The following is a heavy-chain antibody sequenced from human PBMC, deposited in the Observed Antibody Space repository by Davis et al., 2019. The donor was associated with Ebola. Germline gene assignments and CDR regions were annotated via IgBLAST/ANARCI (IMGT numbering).Heavy chain of an antibody. D-gene: IGHD3-22*01. Sequence: PSETLSLTCTVSGGSISSGDYYWSWIRQPPGKGLEWIGYIYYSGSTYYNPSLKSRVTISVDTSKNQFSLKLSSVTAADTAVYYCARETYYYDSSGYPSWGQGTLVTVSS. CDR3: ARETYYYDSSGYPS. J-gene: IGHJ5*02. CDR1: GGSISSGDYY. CDR2: IYYSGST. V-gene: IGHV4-30-4*01.